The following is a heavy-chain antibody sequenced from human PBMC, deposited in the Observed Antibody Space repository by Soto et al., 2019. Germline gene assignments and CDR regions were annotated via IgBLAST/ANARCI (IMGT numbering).Heavy chain of an antibody. CDR3: ARDHGDSSGYSFCY. D-gene: IGHD3-22*01. CDR1: GFTFSSYA. CDR2: ISSNGGST. V-gene: IGHV3-64*01. J-gene: IGHJ4*02. Sequence: GGSLRLSCAASGFTFSSYAMHWVRQAPGKGLEYVSAISSNGGSTYYANSVKGRFTISRDNSKNTLYLQMGSLRAEDMAVYYCARDHGDSSGYSFCYWGQGTLVTVSS.